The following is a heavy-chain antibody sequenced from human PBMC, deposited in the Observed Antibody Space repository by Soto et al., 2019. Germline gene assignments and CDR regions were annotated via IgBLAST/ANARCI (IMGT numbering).Heavy chain of an antibody. Sequence: QVRLVQSGAEVKKPVASVKVSCKASGYIFTNYYIHWVRQAPGQGLEWMAIINPNGGSTNCAQEFQGRITLTRDTSTSTVYMDLSSLTSEDTAVYYCARGLYSGDKWGQGTLVTVSS. J-gene: IGHJ4*02. V-gene: IGHV1-46*01. CDR3: ARGLYSGDK. CDR1: GYIFTNYY. CDR2: INPNGGST. D-gene: IGHD2-21*01.